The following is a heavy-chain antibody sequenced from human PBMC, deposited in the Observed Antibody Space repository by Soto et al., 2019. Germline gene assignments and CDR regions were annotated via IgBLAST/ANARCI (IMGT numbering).Heavy chain of an antibody. CDR1: GFTFSSYA. CDR3: AKAGPVVLVAAYADFDY. Sequence: GGSLRLSCAASGFTFSSYAMSWVRQAPGKGLEWVSAISGSGGSTYYADSVKGRFTISRDNSKNTLYLQMNSLRAEDTAVYYCAKAGPVVLVAAYADFDYWGQGTLVTVSS. J-gene: IGHJ4*02. V-gene: IGHV3-23*01. CDR2: ISGSGGST. D-gene: IGHD2-15*01.